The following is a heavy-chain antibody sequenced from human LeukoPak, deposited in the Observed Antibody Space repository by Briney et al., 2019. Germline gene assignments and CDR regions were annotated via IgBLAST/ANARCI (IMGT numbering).Heavy chain of an antibody. Sequence: PGGSLRLSCVASGFTFSSYWMYWVRQAPGKGLVWVSRLNSDGSTTTYADSVKGRFTISRDNAKNTLYLQMNSLRAEDTAVYFCARDYSWYFDLWGRGTLVTVSS. D-gene: IGHD1-26*01. V-gene: IGHV3-74*01. J-gene: IGHJ2*01. CDR1: GFTFSSYW. CDR2: LNSDGSTT. CDR3: ARDYSWYFDL.